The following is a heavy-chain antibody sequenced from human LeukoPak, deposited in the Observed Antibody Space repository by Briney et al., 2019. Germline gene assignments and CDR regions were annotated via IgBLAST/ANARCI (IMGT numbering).Heavy chain of an antibody. D-gene: IGHD6-19*01. CDR2: IIPIFGTA. V-gene: IGHV1-69*05. J-gene: IGHJ3*02. Sequence: ASVKVSCKASGGTFSSYAISWVRQAPGQGLEWMGRIIPIFGTANYAQKFRGRVTITTDESTSTAYMELSSLRSEDTAVYYCARRTVAPGAFDIWGQGTMVTVSS. CDR1: GGTFSSYA. CDR3: ARRTVAPGAFDI.